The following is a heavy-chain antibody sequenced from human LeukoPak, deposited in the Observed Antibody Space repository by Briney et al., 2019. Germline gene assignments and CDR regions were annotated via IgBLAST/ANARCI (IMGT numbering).Heavy chain of an antibody. CDR1: GGSISNGDHY. Sequence: SETLSLTCTVSGGSISNGDHYWSWIRQHSGEGLEWIGHIYYSGSTYYNPSLKSRGIISVETSKNQFSLKLSSVTAADTAVYYCARIMLSWRKFDCWGQGTLVTVSS. CDR3: ARIMLSWRKFDC. D-gene: IGHD3-10*02. CDR2: IYYSGST. V-gene: IGHV4-31*03. J-gene: IGHJ4*02.